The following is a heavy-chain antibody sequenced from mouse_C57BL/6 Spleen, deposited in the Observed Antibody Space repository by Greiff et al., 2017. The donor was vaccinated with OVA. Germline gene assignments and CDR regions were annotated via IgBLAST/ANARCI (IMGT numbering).Heavy chain of an antibody. CDR3: ARRDYGSSDY. V-gene: IGHV1-82*01. D-gene: IGHD1-1*01. Sequence: VQLQQSGPELVKPGASVKISCKASGYAFSSYWMNWVKQRPGKGLEWIGRIYPGDGDTNYNGKFKGKATLTADKSSSTAYMQLSSLTSEDSAVYFCARRDYGSSDYWGQGTTLTVSS. CDR1: GYAFSSYW. CDR2: IYPGDGDT. J-gene: IGHJ2*01.